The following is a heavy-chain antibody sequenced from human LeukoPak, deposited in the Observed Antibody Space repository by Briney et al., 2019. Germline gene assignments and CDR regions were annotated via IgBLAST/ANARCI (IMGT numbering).Heavy chain of an antibody. D-gene: IGHD3-16*01. V-gene: IGHV3-48*03. CDR2: ISRTGSTI. Sequence: GGSLRLSCAATGFNFNTAEMNWVRQAPGKAPECVSYISRTGSTIFYADSMKGRFFVSRDNAKNLLYLQMTSLRVEDTAIYYYARGDWYFNFWGRGTLVTVSS. J-gene: IGHJ2*01. CDR1: GFNFNTAE. CDR3: ARGDWYFNF.